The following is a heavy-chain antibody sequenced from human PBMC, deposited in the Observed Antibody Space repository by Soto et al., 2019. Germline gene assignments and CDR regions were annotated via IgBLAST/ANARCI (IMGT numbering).Heavy chain of an antibody. V-gene: IGHV1-69*06. Sequence: ASGKVSCKASGGTFSSYAISWVRQAPGQGLEWMGGIIPIFGTANYAQKFQGRVTITADKSTSTAYMELSSLRSEDTAVYYCARERVVVTAIDAFDIWGQGTMVTVSS. CDR3: ARERVVVTAIDAFDI. J-gene: IGHJ3*02. CDR2: IIPIFGTA. D-gene: IGHD2-21*02. CDR1: GGTFSSYA.